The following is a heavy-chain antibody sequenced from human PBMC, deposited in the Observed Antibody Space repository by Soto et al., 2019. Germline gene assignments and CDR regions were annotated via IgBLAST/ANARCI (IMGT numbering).Heavy chain of an antibody. J-gene: IGHJ5*02. Sequence: ASVKVSCKTSGYTFTSCDVNWVRQAPGQGLEWMGWMNPNNGNTGYAQKFQGRVTMTGDNSMSTAYMELSSLRSEDTAVYYCARSSGGVFGIIIEGTNWFAPWGQGTLVTVSS. CDR3: ARSSGGVFGIIIEGTNWFAP. CDR2: MNPNNGNT. CDR1: GYTFTSCD. D-gene: IGHD3-16*01. V-gene: IGHV1-8*01.